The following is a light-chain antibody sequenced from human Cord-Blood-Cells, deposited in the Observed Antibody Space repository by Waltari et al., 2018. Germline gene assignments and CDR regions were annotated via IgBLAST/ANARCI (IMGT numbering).Light chain of an antibody. V-gene: IGKV4-1*01. J-gene: IGKJ2*01. CDR1: QSVLYSSNNKHY. CDR2: WAS. CDR3: QQYYSTPHT. Sequence: DIVMTQSPDSLAVSLGERATINCKSRQSVLYSSNNKHYLAWYQQKPGQPPKLLIYWASTRESGVPDRFSGSGSGTDFTLTISSLQAEDVAVYYCQQYYSTPHTFGQGTKLEIK.